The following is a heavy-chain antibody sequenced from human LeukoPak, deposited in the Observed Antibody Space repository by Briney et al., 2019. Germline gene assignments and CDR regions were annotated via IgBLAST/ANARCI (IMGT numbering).Heavy chain of an antibody. CDR3: ARPGVGFDY. V-gene: IGHV3-74*01. CDR1: GFTFTSYW. Sequence: GGSLRLSCAASGFTFTSYWMHWVRQAPGKGLVWLSRINSDGSITSYADSLEGRFTISRDNAKNTVYLQMNSLRAEDTAVYYCARPGVGFDYWGQGALVTVSS. CDR2: INSDGSIT. J-gene: IGHJ4*02.